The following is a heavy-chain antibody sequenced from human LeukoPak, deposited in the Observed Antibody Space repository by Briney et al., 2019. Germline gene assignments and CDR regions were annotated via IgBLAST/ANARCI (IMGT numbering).Heavy chain of an antibody. J-gene: IGHJ4*02. CDR2: INPSGGST. Sequence: ASVKVSCKASGDTFTSYYMHWVRQAPGQGLEWMGIINPSGGSTSYAQKFQGRVTMTRDTSTSTVYMELSSLRSEDTAVYYCARSALIVGATPHFDYWGQGTLVTVSS. D-gene: IGHD1-26*01. CDR1: GDTFTSYY. CDR3: ARSALIVGATPHFDY. V-gene: IGHV1-46*01.